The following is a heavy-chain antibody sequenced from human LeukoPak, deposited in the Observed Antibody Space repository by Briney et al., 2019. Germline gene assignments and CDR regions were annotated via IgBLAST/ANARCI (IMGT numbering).Heavy chain of an antibody. CDR2: MAYDGSDK. CDR3: AKADCSTTSCYFDP. J-gene: IGHJ5*02. CDR1: GFTFSTYV. D-gene: IGHD2-2*01. Sequence: GGPLRLSCAASGFTFSTYVMHWVRQAPGKGLDWVAVMAYDGSDKYYADSVKGRLTISRDNSKNTLYLQMNSLRAEDTAVYYCAKADCSTTSCYFDPWGQGTLVTVSS. V-gene: IGHV3-30*18.